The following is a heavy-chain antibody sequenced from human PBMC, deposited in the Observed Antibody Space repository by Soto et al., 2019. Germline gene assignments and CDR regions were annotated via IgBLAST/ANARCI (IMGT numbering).Heavy chain of an antibody. CDR1: GFTFGSYW. CDR3: ARSLDY. Sequence: PGGSLRLSCATSGFTFGSYWMDWVRQAPGKGLEWVANIKQDGSENYYVDSVTGRFTISRDNAKKSLYLQMNSLRVEDTAVYYCARSLDYWGQGNMVTVS. CDR2: IKQDGSEN. J-gene: IGHJ4*02. V-gene: IGHV3-7*03.